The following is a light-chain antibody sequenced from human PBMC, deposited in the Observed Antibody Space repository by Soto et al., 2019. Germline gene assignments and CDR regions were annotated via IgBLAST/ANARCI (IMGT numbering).Light chain of an antibody. CDR1: NSDVGSYNL. J-gene: IGLJ3*02. CDR3: CSYAGGSTWV. CDR2: EDN. Sequence: QSVLTQPASLSGSPGQSITISCTGTNSDVGSYNLVSWYQQHPGRGPKLMIYEDNKRPSGVSDRFSGSKFGNSASLIISGLQAEDEADYYCCSYAGGSTWVFGGGTKPPS. V-gene: IGLV2-23*01.